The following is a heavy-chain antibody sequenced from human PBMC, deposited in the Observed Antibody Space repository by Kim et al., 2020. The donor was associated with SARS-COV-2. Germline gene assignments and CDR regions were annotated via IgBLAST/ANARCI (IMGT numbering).Heavy chain of an antibody. CDR1: GFTFSSYA. CDR2: ISYDGSNK. D-gene: IGHD3-10*01. J-gene: IGHJ4*02. Sequence: GGSLRLSCAASGFTFSSYAMHWVRQAPGKGLEWVAVISYDGSNKYYADSVKGRFTISRDNSKNTLYLQMNSLRAEDTAVYYCARDFGFGEFPAHYWGQGTLVTVSS. CDR3: ARDFGFGEFPAHY. V-gene: IGHV3-30*04.